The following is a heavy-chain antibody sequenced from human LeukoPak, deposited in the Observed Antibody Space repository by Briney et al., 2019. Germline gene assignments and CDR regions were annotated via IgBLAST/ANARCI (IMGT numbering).Heavy chain of an antibody. CDR2: INHSGST. CDR1: GGSFSGYY. CDR3: ARGVGATFGN. D-gene: IGHD1-26*01. J-gene: IGHJ4*02. Sequence: PSETLSLTCAVYGGSFSGYYWSWIRQPPGKGLEWIGEINHSGSTNYNPSLKSRVTISVDTSKNQLSLKLSSVTAADTAVYYCARGVGATFGNWGQGTLVTVSS. V-gene: IGHV4-34*01.